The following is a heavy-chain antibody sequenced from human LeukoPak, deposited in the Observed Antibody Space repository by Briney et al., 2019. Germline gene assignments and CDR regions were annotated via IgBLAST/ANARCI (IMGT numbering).Heavy chain of an antibody. J-gene: IGHJ4*02. Sequence: GASVKVSCKASGGTFSSYAISWVRQAPGQGLEWMGGIIPIFGTANYAQKFQGRVTMTRDTSISTAYMELSRLRSDDTAVYYCARDLDRGMIVVDYWGQGTLVTVSS. CDR1: GGTFSSYA. D-gene: IGHD3-22*01. V-gene: IGHV1-69*05. CDR3: ARDLDRGMIVVDY. CDR2: IIPIFGTA.